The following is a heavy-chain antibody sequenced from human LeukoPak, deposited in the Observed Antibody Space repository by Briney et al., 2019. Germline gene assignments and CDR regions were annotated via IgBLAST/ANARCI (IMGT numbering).Heavy chain of an antibody. CDR1: GGSFSGYY. CDR3: ARGRPVFDY. Sequence: SETLSLTCAVYGGSFSGYYWSWIRQPPGKGMEWIGEINHSGSTNYNPSFKSRVTISVDTSKNQFSLNLSSVTAADTAVYYCARGRPVFDYWGQGTLVTVSS. CDR2: INHSGST. J-gene: IGHJ4*02. V-gene: IGHV4-34*01.